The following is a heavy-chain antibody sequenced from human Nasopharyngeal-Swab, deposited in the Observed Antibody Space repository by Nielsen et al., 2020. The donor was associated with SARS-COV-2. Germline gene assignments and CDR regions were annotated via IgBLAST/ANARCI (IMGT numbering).Heavy chain of an antibody. CDR3: ARERQLPQYYYYYYYMDV. Sequence: SETLSLTCAVYGGSFSGYYWSWIRQPPGKGLEWIGEINHSGSTNYSPSLKSRVTISVDTSKNQFSLKLSSVTAADTAVYYCARERQLPQYYYYYYYMDVWGKGTTVTVSS. CDR2: INHSGST. D-gene: IGHD2-2*01. CDR1: GGSFSGYY. J-gene: IGHJ6*03. V-gene: IGHV4-34*01.